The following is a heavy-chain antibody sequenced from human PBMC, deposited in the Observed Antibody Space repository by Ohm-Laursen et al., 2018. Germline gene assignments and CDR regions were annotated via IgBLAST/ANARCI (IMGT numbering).Heavy chain of an antibody. V-gene: IGHV3-11*01. J-gene: IGHJ3*02. CDR2: ISSSGSTI. CDR3: TRQPYDADAFDI. CDR1: GFTFSDYY. Sequence: SLRLSCAASGFTFSDYYMSWIRQAPGKGLEWVSYISSSGSTIYYADSVKGRFTISRDNAKNSLYLQMNSLRAEDTAVYYCTRQPYDADAFDIWGQGTLVTVSS. D-gene: IGHD3-22*01.